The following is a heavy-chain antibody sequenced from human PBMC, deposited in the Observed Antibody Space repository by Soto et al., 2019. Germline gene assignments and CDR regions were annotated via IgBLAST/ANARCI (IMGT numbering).Heavy chain of an antibody. J-gene: IGHJ6*02. CDR2: IYYSGST. CDR1: GGSISSGDYY. D-gene: IGHD3-9*01. Sequence: QVQLQESGPGLVKPSQTLSLTCTVSGGSISSGDYYWSWIRQPPGKGLEWIGYIYYSGSTYYNPSLKMRFTISVDTSKNLFSLKLSSVTAADTAVYYCARDHYVYDILTGYGYYYGMDVWGQGTTVTVSS. V-gene: IGHV4-30-4*01. CDR3: ARDHYVYDILTGYGYYYGMDV.